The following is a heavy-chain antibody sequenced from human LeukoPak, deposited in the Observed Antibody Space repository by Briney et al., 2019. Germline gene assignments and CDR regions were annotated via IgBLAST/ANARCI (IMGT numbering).Heavy chain of an antibody. V-gene: IGHV3-23*01. CDR1: GFTFSSYA. CDR3: AKGADYEPYYYYYYMDV. J-gene: IGHJ6*03. Sequence: GGSLRLSCAASGFTFSSYAMSWVRQAPGKGLEWVSDIGGSGSSTYYADSVKGRFTISRDNSKNTLYLQMNSLRAEDTAVYYCAKGADYEPYYYYYYMDVWGKGTTVTVSS. CDR2: IGGSGSST. D-gene: IGHD4-17*01.